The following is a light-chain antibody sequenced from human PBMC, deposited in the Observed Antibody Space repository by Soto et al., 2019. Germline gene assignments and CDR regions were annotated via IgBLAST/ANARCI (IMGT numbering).Light chain of an antibody. J-gene: IGKJ4*01. V-gene: IGKV4-1*01. CDR1: QSVLYSSNNKNY. CDR2: WAS. CDR3: QQYYSAPPT. Sequence: DIVMTQSPDSLAVSLGERATINCKSSQSVLYSSNNKNYLAWYRQKPGQPPQLLINWASTRQSGVPDRFSGGGSGTDFTLTIGSLQAEDVAVYYCQQYYSAPPTFGGGTKVDIK.